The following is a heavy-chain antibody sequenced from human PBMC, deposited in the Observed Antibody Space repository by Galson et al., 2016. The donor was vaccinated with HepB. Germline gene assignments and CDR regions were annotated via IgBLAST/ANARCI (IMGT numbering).Heavy chain of an antibody. Sequence: TLSLTCTLSGGSISNPIYFWTWIRQPAGKGLEWIGRVLSRGGTNYNPSLSDRVTISLEESKNQFSMELRSVTAADTAVYYCASREPGRPFDFWGPGTMVTVSS. CDR3: ASREPGRPFDF. V-gene: IGHV4-61*02. CDR2: VLSRGGT. D-gene: IGHD1-26*01. J-gene: IGHJ3*01. CDR1: GGSISNPIYF.